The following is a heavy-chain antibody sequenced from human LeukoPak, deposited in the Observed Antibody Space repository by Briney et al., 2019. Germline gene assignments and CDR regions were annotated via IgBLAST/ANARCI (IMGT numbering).Heavy chain of an antibody. Sequence: GASVKVSCKASGYTFTSYGISWVRQAPGQGLEWMGWISAYNGNTNYAQKLQGRVTMTTDTSTSTAYMELSSLRSEDTAVYYCAMRYSGYDNPHQTDFDYWGQGTLVTVSS. J-gene: IGHJ4*02. CDR1: GYTFTSYG. D-gene: IGHD5-12*01. CDR3: AMRYSGYDNPHQTDFDY. CDR2: ISAYNGNT. V-gene: IGHV1-18*01.